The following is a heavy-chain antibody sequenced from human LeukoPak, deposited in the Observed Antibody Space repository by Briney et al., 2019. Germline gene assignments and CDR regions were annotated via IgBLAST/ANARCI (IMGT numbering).Heavy chain of an antibody. CDR3: ARDIIYGAKPDAFDI. V-gene: IGHV1-18*01. J-gene: IGHJ3*02. CDR2: ISAYNGNP. CDR1: GYTFTSYG. D-gene: IGHD4-17*01. Sequence: ASVKVSCKPSGYTFTSYGISWVRQAPGQGLEWMGWISAYNGNPNYAQTLQSRDTITTETSTSTPYMELRTLRSDDTAAYYTARDIIYGAKPDAFDIWGQGTMVTVSS.